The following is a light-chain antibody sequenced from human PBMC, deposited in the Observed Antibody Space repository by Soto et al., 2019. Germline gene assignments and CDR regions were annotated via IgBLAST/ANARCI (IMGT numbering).Light chain of an antibody. CDR3: QSYDSSLSGGAYVV. CDR2: GNS. Sequence: QSVLTQPPSVSGAPGQRVTISCTGSSSNIGAGYDVHWYQQLPGTAPKLLIYGNSNRPSGVPDRFSGSKSGTSASLAITGLQAEDEADYYCQSYDSSLSGGAYVVFGGGTKVTVL. J-gene: IGLJ2*01. CDR1: SSNIGAGYD. V-gene: IGLV1-40*01.